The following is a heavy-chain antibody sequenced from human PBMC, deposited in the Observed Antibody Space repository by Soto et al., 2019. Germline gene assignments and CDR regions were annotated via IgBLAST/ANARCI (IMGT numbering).Heavy chain of an antibody. V-gene: IGHV4-31*03. Sequence: SETLSLTCTVSGDSINSGGYYWSWIRQHPGKGLEWIGYIYYSGSTYYNPSLKSRVTISVDTSTIQFSLKLSSVTAADTAVYYCARLWNADYGVSGDYWGHGTLVTVSS. J-gene: IGHJ4*01. CDR3: ARLWNADYGVSGDY. CDR1: GDSINSGGYY. D-gene: IGHD4-17*01. CDR2: IYYSGST.